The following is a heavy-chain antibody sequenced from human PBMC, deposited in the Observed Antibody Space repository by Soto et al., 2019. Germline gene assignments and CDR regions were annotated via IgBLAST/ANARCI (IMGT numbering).Heavy chain of an antibody. CDR1: GFAFPTYA. CDR2: ISGSGGST. V-gene: IGHV3-23*01. J-gene: IGHJ4*02. CDR3: AKLFVSGCYDY. Sequence: EVQLLESGGGLAQPGESLGLSCAASGFAFPTYAMTWVRQIPGKGLEWVASISGSGGSTYYADSVKGRFTISRDNSKNTLYLQMNSLRAEDTAVYYCAKLFVSGCYDYWGQGTLVTVSS. D-gene: IGHD6-19*01.